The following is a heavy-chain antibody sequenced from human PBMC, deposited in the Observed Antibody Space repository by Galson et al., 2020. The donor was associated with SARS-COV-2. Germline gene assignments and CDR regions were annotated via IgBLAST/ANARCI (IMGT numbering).Heavy chain of an antibody. CDR1: GFTFSSYG. V-gene: IGHV3-30*18. Sequence: GGSLRLSCAASGFTFSSYGMHWVRQAPGKGLEWVAVISYDGNNKYYADSVKGRFTISRDNSKNTLYLQMNSLRAEDTAVYYCAKSGSGNYGDYFDYWGRGTLVTVSS. CDR2: ISYDGNNK. D-gene: IGHD3-22*01. J-gene: IGHJ4*02. CDR3: AKSGSGNYGDYFDY.